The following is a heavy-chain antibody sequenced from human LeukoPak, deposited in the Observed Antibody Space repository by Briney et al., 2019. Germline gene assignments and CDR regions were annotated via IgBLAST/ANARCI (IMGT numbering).Heavy chain of an antibody. CDR3: ARQADFWRGYYDF. Sequence: SETLSLTCIVSTGSISGYYWIWIRQTPGKGLEWIGYVYYSGTTSYTPSLKSRVTISVDTSKNQFSLKMTSVTAADTALYYCARQADFWRGYYDFWGQGTLVTVSS. J-gene: IGHJ4*02. D-gene: IGHD3-3*01. V-gene: IGHV4-59*08. CDR2: VYYSGTT. CDR1: TGSISGYY.